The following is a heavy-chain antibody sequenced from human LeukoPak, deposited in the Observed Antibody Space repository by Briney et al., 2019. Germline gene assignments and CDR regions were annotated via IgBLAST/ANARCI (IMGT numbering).Heavy chain of an antibody. D-gene: IGHD3-10*02. CDR3: AKEPLVRYFDY. Sequence: GGSLRLSCAASGFTVSSNYMSWVRQAPGKGLEWVSAISTSGGSTYYADSVKGRLTISRDNSKNTLYLQMNSLRAEDTAIYYCAKEPLVRYFDYWGQGALVTVSS. V-gene: IGHV3-23*01. CDR1: GFTVSSNY. J-gene: IGHJ4*02. CDR2: ISTSGGST.